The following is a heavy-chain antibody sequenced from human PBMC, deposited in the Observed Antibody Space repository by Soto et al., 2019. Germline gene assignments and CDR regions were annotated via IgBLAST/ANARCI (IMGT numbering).Heavy chain of an antibody. J-gene: IGHJ5*02. Sequence: QVQLQESGPGLVKPAETLSLTCSVSGASVTSGLYYWTWIRQPPGRGLEWMGFIYDGGGSNYSPSLRGRVHMSVESSKNQFSLNLTSVTAADTAVYYCARADGREFDYDDVWGTRGDWFDPWGQGTLVTVSS. V-gene: IGHV4-61*01. CDR3: ARADGREFDYDDVWGTRGDWFDP. D-gene: IGHD3-16*01. CDR2: IYDGGGS. CDR1: GASVTSGLYY.